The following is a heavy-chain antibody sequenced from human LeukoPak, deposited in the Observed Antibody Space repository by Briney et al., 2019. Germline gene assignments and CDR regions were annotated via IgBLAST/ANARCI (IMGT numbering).Heavy chain of an antibody. Sequence: PGGSLRLSCAASGFTFSSYGMHWVRQAPGKGLEWVAFIRYDGSNKYYADSVKGRFTISRDNSKNTLYLQMNSLRAEDTAVYYCAKDHSRNSEAGAGDAFDIWGQGTMVTVSS. D-gene: IGHD6-13*01. J-gene: IGHJ3*02. CDR1: GFTFSSYG. CDR2: IRYDGSNK. V-gene: IGHV3-30*02. CDR3: AKDHSRNSEAGAGDAFDI.